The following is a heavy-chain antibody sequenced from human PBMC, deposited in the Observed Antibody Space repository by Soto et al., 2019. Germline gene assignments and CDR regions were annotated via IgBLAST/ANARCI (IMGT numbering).Heavy chain of an antibody. CDR1: GFTFSSYA. CDR3: SASRDYNWFDP. J-gene: IGHJ5*02. Sequence: PGGSLRLSCAASGFTFSSYAMSWVRQAPGKGLEWVAVISFDGTNKYYADSVKGRFTISRDNSRSTLYLQMNSLRIEDTAVYYCSASRDYNWFDPWGQGTLVTVSS. CDR2: ISFDGTNK. V-gene: IGHV3-30-3*01. D-gene: IGHD2-21*02.